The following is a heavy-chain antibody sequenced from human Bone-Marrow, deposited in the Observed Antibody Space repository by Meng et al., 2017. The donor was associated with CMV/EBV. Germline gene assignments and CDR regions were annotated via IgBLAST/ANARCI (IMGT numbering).Heavy chain of an antibody. D-gene: IGHD2-2*02. Sequence: VKVSCKASGYTFTGYYMHWVRQAPGQGLEWMGWINPDSGGTNYAQKFQGRVTMTRDTSISTAYMELTRLRYDDTAVHYCARDRFRAYRLLYLFDNWGQGTLVTVSS. CDR2: INPDSGGT. CDR1: GYTFTGYY. V-gene: IGHV1-2*02. J-gene: IGHJ4*02. CDR3: ARDRFRAYRLLYLFDN.